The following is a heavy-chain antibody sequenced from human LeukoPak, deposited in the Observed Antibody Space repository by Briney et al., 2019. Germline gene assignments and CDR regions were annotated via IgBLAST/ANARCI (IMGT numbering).Heavy chain of an antibody. J-gene: IGHJ6*02. V-gene: IGHV3-74*01. CDR1: GFAFNDYW. CDR2: INSDGTRT. CDR3: ARDRSRWSIAPDADV. Sequence: GGSLRLSCAASGFAFNDYWMNWVCQVPGKGLMWVARINSDGTRTTYADPVKGRFSVSRDNAKNTLYLQMNSLKADDTAVYYCARDRSRWSIAPDADVWGQGTTVTVSS. D-gene: IGHD2-15*01.